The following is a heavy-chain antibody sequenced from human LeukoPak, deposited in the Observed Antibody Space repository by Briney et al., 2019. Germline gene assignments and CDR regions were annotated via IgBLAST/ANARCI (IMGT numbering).Heavy chain of an antibody. CDR1: GFSLSTSAVG. CDR2: IYWGDDK. Sequence: SGPTLVHPTQTLTLTFAFSGFSLSTSAVGVGWIRQPPGKALEWLALIYWGDDKRYSPSLKSRLTITKDTSKNQVVLTMTNMDPVDTATYYCAHSLAIVAYYTSYYFDYWGQGTLVTVSS. CDR3: AHSLAIVAYYTSYYFDY. D-gene: IGHD3-3*01. V-gene: IGHV2-5*02. J-gene: IGHJ4*02.